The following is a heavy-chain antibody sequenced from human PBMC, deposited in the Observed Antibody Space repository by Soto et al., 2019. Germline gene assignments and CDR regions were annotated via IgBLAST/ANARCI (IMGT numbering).Heavy chain of an antibody. V-gene: IGHV1-46*01. Sequence: ASVKVSCKASGYTFTSYYMHWVRQAPGQGLEWMAKLNPSDGSTTYAQKFQGRITMTRDTSTSTVYMELSSLRSEDTAVYYCAREGAVAGTSFDLWGHGTLVTVSS. CDR1: GYTFTSYY. CDR3: AREGAVAGTSFDL. CDR2: LNPSDGST. J-gene: IGHJ5*02. D-gene: IGHD6-19*01.